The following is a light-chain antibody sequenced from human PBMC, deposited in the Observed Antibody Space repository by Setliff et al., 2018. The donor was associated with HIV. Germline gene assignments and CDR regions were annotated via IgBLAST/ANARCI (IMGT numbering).Light chain of an antibody. V-gene: IGLV2-14*01. J-gene: IGLJ1*01. CDR1: SSDIGGYDY. CDR3: SSYAITNTLP. CDR2: EVR. Sequence: QSVLTQPRSVSGSPGQSVTFSCTGSSSDIGGYDYVAWYQQHPGKSPKLMIYEVRNRPSGVSNRFSGSKSGNTASLPISGLQPEDEADYYCSSYAITNTLPFGTGTKVTVL.